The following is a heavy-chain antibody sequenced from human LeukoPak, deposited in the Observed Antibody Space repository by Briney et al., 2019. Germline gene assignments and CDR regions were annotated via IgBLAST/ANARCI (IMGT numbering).Heavy chain of an antibody. D-gene: IGHD2-21*02. Sequence: ASVKVSCKASGYTFTSYYMHWVRQAPGQGPEWMGIINPSGGSTSYAQKFQGRVTMTRDTSTSTVYMELSSLRSEDTAVYYCARERAYCGGDCHHHSYYYYGMDVWGQGTTVTVSS. CDR3: ARERAYCGGDCHHHSYYYYGMDV. CDR1: GYTFTSYY. J-gene: IGHJ6*02. CDR2: INPSGGST. V-gene: IGHV1-46*01.